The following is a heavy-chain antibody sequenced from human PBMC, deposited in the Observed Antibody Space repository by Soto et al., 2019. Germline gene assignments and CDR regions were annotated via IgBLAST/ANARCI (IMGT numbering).Heavy chain of an antibody. CDR3: ARGRRSGYEPTDY. Sequence: EVQLLESGGGLVQPGGSLRLSCAASGFTFSSYAMSWVRQAPGKGLEWVSAISGSGGSTYYADSVKGRFTISRDNSKNTLYLQMNSLRAEDTAVYYCARGRRSGYEPTDYWGQGTLVTVSS. V-gene: IGHV3-23*01. J-gene: IGHJ4*02. CDR2: ISGSGGST. CDR1: GFTFSSYA. D-gene: IGHD5-12*01.